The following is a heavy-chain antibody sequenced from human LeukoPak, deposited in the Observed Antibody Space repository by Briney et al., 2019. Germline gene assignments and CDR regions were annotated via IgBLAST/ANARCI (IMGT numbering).Heavy chain of an antibody. D-gene: IGHD3-10*01. V-gene: IGHV3-9*01. CDR3: AKDTRSRGGYYYYYMDV. Sequence: GGSLRLSCAASGFTFDDYAMHWVRQAPGKGLEWVPGISWNSGSIGYADSVKGRFTISRDNAKNSLYLQMNSLRAEDTALYYCAKDTRSRGGYYYYYMDVWGKGTTVTVSS. CDR1: GFTFDDYA. J-gene: IGHJ6*03. CDR2: ISWNSGSI.